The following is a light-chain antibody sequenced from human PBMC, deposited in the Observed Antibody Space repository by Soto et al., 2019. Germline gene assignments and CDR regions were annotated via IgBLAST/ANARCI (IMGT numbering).Light chain of an antibody. CDR3: QQANSFPIT. Sequence: DIQITQSPSSVSASVGDVVTISFRASQVISSWLAWYQQKPGKAPKLLIYAASSLQSGVPSRFSGSGSGTDFTLTISSLQPEDFATYYCQQANSFPITFGQGTRLEIK. CDR2: AAS. CDR1: QVISSW. V-gene: IGKV1-12*01. J-gene: IGKJ5*01.